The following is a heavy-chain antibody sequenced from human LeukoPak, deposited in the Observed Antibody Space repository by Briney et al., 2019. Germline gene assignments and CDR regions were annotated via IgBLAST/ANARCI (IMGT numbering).Heavy chain of an antibody. J-gene: IGHJ5*02. CDR3: ARRGFLGYCSSTSCYEECWFDP. Sequence: SETLSLTCTVSGGSISSSSYYWGWLRQPPGKGREWSGSIYYSGSTYYNPSLKSRVAISVDTSKNQFSLKLSSVTAADTAVYYCARRGFLGYCSSTSCYEECWFDPWGQGTLVTVSS. D-gene: IGHD2-2*01. V-gene: IGHV4-39*01. CDR2: IYYSGST. CDR1: GGSISSSSYY.